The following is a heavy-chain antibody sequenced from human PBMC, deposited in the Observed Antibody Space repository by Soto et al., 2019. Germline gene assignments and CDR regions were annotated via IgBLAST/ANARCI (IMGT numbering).Heavy chain of an antibody. D-gene: IGHD3-9*01. CDR2: ISRSSRVSTI. CDR1: GFTFGPYN. J-gene: IGHJ6*02. Sequence: GGSLRLSCAASGFTFGPYNMNWVRQAPGKGLEWVASISRSSRVSTIYYADSVKGRFAISRDNAKNSLYLQMNSLKAEDTAVYYCARDLLSPYDILAGYRFYCMDVWGQGTSVTVSS. CDR3: ARDLLSPYDILAGYRFYCMDV. V-gene: IGHV3-48*04.